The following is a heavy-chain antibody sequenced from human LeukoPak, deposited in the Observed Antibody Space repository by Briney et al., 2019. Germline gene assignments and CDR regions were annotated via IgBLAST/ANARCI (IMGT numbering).Heavy chain of an antibody. V-gene: IGHV4-4*07. D-gene: IGHD6-13*01. CDR1: GGSSSSYY. J-gene: IGHJ3*02. CDR3: ARSRGSSWYGAFAI. CDR2: IYTSGST. Sequence: PSETLSLTCTVSGGSSSSYYWSWIRQPAGKGLEWIGRIYTSGSTNYNPSLKSPVTMSVDTSKNQFSLKLSSVTAADTAVYYCARSRGSSWYGAFAIWGQGTMVTVSS.